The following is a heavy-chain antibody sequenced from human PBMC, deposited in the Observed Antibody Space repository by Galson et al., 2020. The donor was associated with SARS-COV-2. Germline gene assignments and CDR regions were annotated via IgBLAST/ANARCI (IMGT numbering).Heavy chain of an antibody. CDR3: AKDMTNIVVVPAGILAFDI. V-gene: IGHV3-23*01. CDR2: ISDTGAAT. Sequence: GGSLRLSCAPSGFTFSSYAMSWVRQAPGKGLEWVSTISDTGAATFYADSVKGRFTTARDNTRYRLYLQMDNLRAEDTAVYYCAKDMTNIVVVPAGILAFDIWGQGTMITVSS. J-gene: IGHJ3*02. D-gene: IGHD2-2*01. CDR1: GFTFSSYA.